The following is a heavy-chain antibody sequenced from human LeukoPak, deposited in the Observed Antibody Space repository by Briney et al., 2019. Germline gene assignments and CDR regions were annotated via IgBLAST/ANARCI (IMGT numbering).Heavy chain of an antibody. Sequence: PSETLSLTCTVSGCSISSYYWNWIRQPPGKGLEWIGYIYYSGSTNYNPSLKSRVAISVDTSKNQFSLKLSSVTAADTAVYFCARQLRGEAVAGHLQPFDYWGQGTLVTVSS. CDR2: IYYSGST. V-gene: IGHV4-59*08. J-gene: IGHJ4*02. D-gene: IGHD6-19*01. CDR1: GCSISSYY. CDR3: ARQLRGEAVAGHLQPFDY.